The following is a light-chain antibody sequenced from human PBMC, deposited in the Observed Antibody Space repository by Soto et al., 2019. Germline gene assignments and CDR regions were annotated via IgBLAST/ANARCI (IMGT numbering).Light chain of an antibody. CDR1: SSDVGRYNY. J-gene: IGLJ1*01. CDR2: DGS. CDR3: SSYRSSSTRV. V-gene: IGLV2-14*01. Sequence: QSALTQPASVSGSPGQSITISCTGTSSDVGRYNYVSWYQQHPGKAPKIMIYDGSNRPSGVSNRFSGFKSGNTASLTISGRQAEDEADYYCSSYRSSSTRVFGSGIKHTVL.